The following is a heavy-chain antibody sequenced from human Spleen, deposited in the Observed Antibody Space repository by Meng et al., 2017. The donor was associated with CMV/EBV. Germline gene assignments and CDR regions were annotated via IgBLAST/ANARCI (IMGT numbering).Heavy chain of an antibody. CDR1: AFTFSTSW. CDR3: ARVALGGRLGNLA. CDR2: IKEDGSEN. V-gene: IGHV3-7*01. J-gene: IGHJ5*02. Sequence: GESLKISCAASAFTFSTSWMSWVRQAPGKGLQWGGNIKEDGSENNYLDSVKVRFTISRDNAKNSVYLHMSSLRAEDTAMYYCARVALGGRLGNLAWGQGTLVTVSS. D-gene: IGHD1-26*01.